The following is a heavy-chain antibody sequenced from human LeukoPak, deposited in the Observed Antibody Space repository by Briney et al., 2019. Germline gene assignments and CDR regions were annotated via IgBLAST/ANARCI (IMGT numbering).Heavy chain of an antibody. CDR1: GFSISLGYY. J-gene: IGHJ4*02. CDR2: IHPSGTA. D-gene: IGHD1-1*01. CDR3: ATERERRVTD. V-gene: IGHV4-38-2*02. Sequence: SETLSLTCDVSGFSISLGYYWVWIRQPAGQGLEWIGSIHPSGTAFYNSSLNSRITMTIDAPKNQFSLRLSLVTAVDTAVYFCATERERRVTDWGQGTLVTVSS.